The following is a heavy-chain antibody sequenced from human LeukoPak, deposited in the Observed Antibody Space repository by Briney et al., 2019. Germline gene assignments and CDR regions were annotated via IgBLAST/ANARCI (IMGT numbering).Heavy chain of an antibody. J-gene: IGHJ4*02. V-gene: IGHV4-59*12. CDR3: ARDGGYYGSGSTSTPLLNS. CDR1: GGSISSYY. CDR2: IHYSGST. D-gene: IGHD3-10*01. Sequence: SETLSLTCTVSGGSISSYYWSWTRQPPGKGLEGIGYIHYSGSTYYNPSLKSRVTIAVDTFKNQFSLKLSSVTAADTAVYYCARDGGYYGSGSTSTPLLNSWGQGTLVTVSS.